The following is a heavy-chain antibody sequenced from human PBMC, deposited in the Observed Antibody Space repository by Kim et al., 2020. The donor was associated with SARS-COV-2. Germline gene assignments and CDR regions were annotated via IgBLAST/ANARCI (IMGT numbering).Heavy chain of an antibody. J-gene: IGHJ1*01. CDR1: GFTFSSYA. CDR3: AKVTDGLYGGYLAGGYFQH. CDR2: ISGSGGST. V-gene: IGHV3-23*01. D-gene: IGHD5-12*01. Sequence: GGSLRLSCAASGFTFSSYAMSWVRQAPGKGLEWVSAISGSGGSTYYADSVKGRFTISRDNSKNTLYLQMNSLRAEDTAVYYCAKVTDGLYGGYLAGGYFQHWGQGTLVTVSS.